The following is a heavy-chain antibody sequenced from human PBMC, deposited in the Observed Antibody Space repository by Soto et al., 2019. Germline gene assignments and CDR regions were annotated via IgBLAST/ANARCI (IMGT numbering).Heavy chain of an antibody. V-gene: IGHV3-11*01. CDR2: ISSSGSTI. D-gene: IGHD5-18*01. CDR1: GFTFSDYY. Sequence: GGSLRLSCAASGFTFSDYYMSWIRQAPGKGLEWVSYISSSGSTIYYADSVKGRFTISRDNAKNSLYLQMNSLRAEDTAVYYCARDLDTAMVYYYYYGMDVWGQGTTVTVSS. J-gene: IGHJ6*02. CDR3: ARDLDTAMVYYYYYGMDV.